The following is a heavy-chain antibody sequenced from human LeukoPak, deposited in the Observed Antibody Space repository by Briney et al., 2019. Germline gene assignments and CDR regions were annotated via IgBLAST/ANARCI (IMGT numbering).Heavy chain of an antibody. CDR2: IYYSGST. CDR1: GGSISSYY. V-gene: IGHV4-59*01. Sequence: PSETLSLTCTVSGGSISSYYWSWIRQPPGKGLEWIGYIYYSGSTNYNPSLTSRVTISVDTSKNQFSLKLSSVTAADTAVYYCARGAASSGVSGYFDYWGQGTLVTVSS. J-gene: IGHJ4*02. D-gene: IGHD3-10*01. CDR3: ARGAASSGVSGYFDY.